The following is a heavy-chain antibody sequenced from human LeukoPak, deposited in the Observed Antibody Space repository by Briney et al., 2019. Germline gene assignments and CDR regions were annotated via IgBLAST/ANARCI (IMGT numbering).Heavy chain of an antibody. Sequence: SETLSLTCTVSGGSIKTGGYSWTWIRQPAGKGLEWIGRIYISGNADQNPSLKSRVTVSMDSSKNQFSLEMKSVTAADTAVYYCTRGWSSAGVFDTWGQGTVVTVSS. D-gene: IGHD6-19*01. J-gene: IGHJ3*02. CDR3: TRGWSSAGVFDT. CDR1: GGSIKTGGYS. V-gene: IGHV4-61*02. CDR2: IYISGNA.